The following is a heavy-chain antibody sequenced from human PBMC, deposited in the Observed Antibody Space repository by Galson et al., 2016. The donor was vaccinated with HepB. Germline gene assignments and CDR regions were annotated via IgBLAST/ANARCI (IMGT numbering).Heavy chain of an antibody. D-gene: IGHD5-24*01. CDR2: IYYTGTT. CDR3: ARVRRDGYNSAFDY. J-gene: IGHJ4*02. Sequence: SETLSLTCPVSGGSISGFYWSWIRQPPGRGLEWIGYIYYTGTTNYNPSLKSRVTIPVDTSRNQFSLKLSSVTAADTALYYCARVRRDGYNSAFDYWGQGTLVTVSS. V-gene: IGHV4-59*01. CDR1: GGSISGFY.